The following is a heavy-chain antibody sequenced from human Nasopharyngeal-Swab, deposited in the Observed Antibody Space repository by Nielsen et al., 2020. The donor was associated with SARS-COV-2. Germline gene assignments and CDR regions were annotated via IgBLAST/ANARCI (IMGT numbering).Heavy chain of an antibody. Sequence: SETLSLTCTVSGGSISSYYWSWIRQPPGKGLEWIGYIYYSGSTNNNPSLKRRVTISVDTSKNQFSLKLISVTAADTAVYYCARGTDAAVTYYYYYYYMDVWGKGTTVTVSS. V-gene: IGHV4-59*01. CDR3: ARGTDAAVTYYYYYYYMDV. D-gene: IGHD6-13*01. CDR2: IYYSGST. J-gene: IGHJ6*03. CDR1: GGSISSYY.